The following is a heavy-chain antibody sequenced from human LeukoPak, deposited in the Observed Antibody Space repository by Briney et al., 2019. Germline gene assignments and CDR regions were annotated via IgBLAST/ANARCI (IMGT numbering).Heavy chain of an antibody. CDR3: AKDWSEGSGSYIDY. J-gene: IGHJ4*02. Sequence: GGSLRLSCAGSGFSFGRHAMHWVRQAPGKGLEWLVVASYDGTRQYYADFVRGRFTISRDNSKNTVYLDMNRLRVDDTAVYYCAKDWSEGSGSYIDYWGQGALVTVSS. V-gene: IGHV3-30*04. D-gene: IGHD3-10*01. CDR1: GFSFGRHA. CDR2: ASYDGTRQ.